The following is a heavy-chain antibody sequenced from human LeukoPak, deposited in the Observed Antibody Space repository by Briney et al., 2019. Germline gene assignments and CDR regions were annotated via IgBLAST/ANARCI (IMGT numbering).Heavy chain of an antibody. J-gene: IGHJ4*02. Sequence: GESLKISCKGSGYSFTSYWIGWVRQMPGKGLEWMGIIYPGDSDTRYSSSFQGQVTISADKSISTAYLQWSSLKASDTAMYYCARQNRYCSGGSCYSEYYFDYWGQGTLVTVSS. CDR1: GYSFTSYW. CDR3: ARQNRYCSGGSCYSEYYFDY. V-gene: IGHV5-51*01. D-gene: IGHD2-15*01. CDR2: IYPGDSDT.